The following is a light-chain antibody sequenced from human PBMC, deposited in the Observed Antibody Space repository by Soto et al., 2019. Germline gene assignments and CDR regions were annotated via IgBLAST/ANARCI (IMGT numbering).Light chain of an antibody. J-gene: IGKJ1*01. Sequence: EIVLTQSPGTLSLSPGERATLSCRASQSVSSSSLAWYQQKPGQAPRLLIYGASSRATGIPDRFSGSESGTGFTLTISRLGPEDFAVYYCQQYGRSPRTFGQGTKVEIK. CDR1: QSVSSSS. V-gene: IGKV3-20*01. CDR2: GAS. CDR3: QQYGRSPRT.